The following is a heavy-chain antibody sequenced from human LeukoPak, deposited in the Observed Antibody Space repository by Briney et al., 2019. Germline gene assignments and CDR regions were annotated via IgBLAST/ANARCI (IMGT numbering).Heavy chain of an antibody. CDR1: GFTFSRYS. D-gene: IGHD6-19*01. CDR3: ARVVAVAGRAFDI. V-gene: IGHV3-21*01. CDR2: ISTVSRYI. Sequence: KSGGSLRLSCAASGFTFSRYSMNWVRQAPGKGLEWVSSISTVSRYIYYADSVKGRFTISRDNAKNSLYLQMNSLRAEDTAVYYCARVVAVAGRAFDIWGQGTMVTVSS. J-gene: IGHJ3*02.